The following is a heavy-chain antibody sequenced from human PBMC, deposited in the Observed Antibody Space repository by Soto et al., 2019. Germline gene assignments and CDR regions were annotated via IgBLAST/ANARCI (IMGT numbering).Heavy chain of an antibody. CDR3: AGDYCSGGSCTFYYYYGMDV. CDR1: GGTFSSYA. CDR2: IIPIFGTA. V-gene: IGHV1-69*13. D-gene: IGHD2-15*01. Sequence: ASVKVSCKASGGTFSSYAISWVRQAPGQGLEWMGGIIPIFGTANYAQKFQGRVTITADESTSTAYMELSSLRSEDTAVYYCAGDYCSGGSCTFYYYYGMDVWGQGTTVTVSS. J-gene: IGHJ6*02.